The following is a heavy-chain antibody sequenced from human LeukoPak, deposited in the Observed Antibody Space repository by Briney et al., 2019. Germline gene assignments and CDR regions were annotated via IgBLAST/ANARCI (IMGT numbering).Heavy chain of an antibody. D-gene: IGHD6-6*01. J-gene: IGHJ5*02. CDR3: ARGLTYSSSQGNWFDP. V-gene: IGHV1-46*01. Sequence: ASVKVSCKASGYTFTGYYMHWVRQAPGQGLEWMGIINPSGGSTSYAQKFQGRVTMTRDTSTSTVYMELSSLRSEDTAVYYCARGLTYSSSQGNWFDPWGQGTLVTVSS. CDR2: INPSGGST. CDR1: GYTFTGYY.